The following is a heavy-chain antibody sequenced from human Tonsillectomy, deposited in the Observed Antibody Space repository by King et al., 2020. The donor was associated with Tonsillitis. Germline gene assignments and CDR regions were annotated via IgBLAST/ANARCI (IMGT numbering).Heavy chain of an antibody. CDR1: GFTFDDDA. CDR3: AKDMGVGATGDAFDI. CDR2: MGWKRVSI. J-gene: IGHJ3*02. Sequence: VQLVESGGGLVQPGSFLRLSRAASGFTFDDDAMHWVRPAPGKGLEGVSWMGWKRVSIGYADSVKGRLTISRDNAKNSRYLQMNRPRAEDTALYYCAKDMGVGATGDAFDIWGQGTMVTVSS. V-gene: IGHV3-9*01. D-gene: IGHD1-26*01.